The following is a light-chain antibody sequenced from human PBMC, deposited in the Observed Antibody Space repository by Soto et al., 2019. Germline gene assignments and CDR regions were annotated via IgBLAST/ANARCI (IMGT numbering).Light chain of an antibody. CDR2: DAS. J-gene: IGKJ1*01. CDR3: QQRLNWPPWT. Sequence: EIALTQSPATLSLSPGERATLSCRASQSVSSYLAWYQQKPGQTPRLLIYDASNRATGSPARFSGSGSGTDFTLTISSLEPEDFAVYYCQQRLNWPPWTFGQGTKVEIK. CDR1: QSVSSY. V-gene: IGKV3-11*01.